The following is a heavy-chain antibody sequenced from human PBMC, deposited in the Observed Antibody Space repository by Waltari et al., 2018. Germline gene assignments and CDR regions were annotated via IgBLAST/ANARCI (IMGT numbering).Heavy chain of an antibody. Sequence: QVQLQESGPGLVKPSETLSLTCTVSGGSISSHYWSWIRQPPGKGLEWIGYIYYSGSTNYNPSLKSRVTISVDTSKNQFSLKLSSVTAADTAVYYCARDRDYGDSPYYYDGMDVWGQGTTVTVSS. V-gene: IGHV4-59*11. D-gene: IGHD4-17*01. CDR2: IYYSGST. CDR1: GGSISSHY. J-gene: IGHJ6*02. CDR3: ARDRDYGDSPYYYDGMDV.